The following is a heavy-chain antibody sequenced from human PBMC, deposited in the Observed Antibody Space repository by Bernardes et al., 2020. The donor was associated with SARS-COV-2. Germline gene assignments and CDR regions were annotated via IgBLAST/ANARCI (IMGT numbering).Heavy chain of an antibody. Sequence: ASVKVSCKASGYTFTGYYMHWVRQAPGQGLEWMGWINPHSGGTNYAQKFQGRVTMTRDTSISTAYMELSRLRSDDTAVYYCARVGYCSSTSCNRTYYYYGMDVWGQGTTVTVSS. CDR3: ARVGYCSSTSCNRTYYYYGMDV. D-gene: IGHD2-2*01. J-gene: IGHJ6*02. V-gene: IGHV1-2*02. CDR2: INPHSGGT. CDR1: GYTFTGYY.